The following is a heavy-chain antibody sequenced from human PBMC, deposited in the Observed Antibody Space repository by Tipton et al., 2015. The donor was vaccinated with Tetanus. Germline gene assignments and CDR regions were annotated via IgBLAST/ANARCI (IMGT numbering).Heavy chain of an antibody. D-gene: IGHD3-22*01. CDR3: ARLSSSANDAHAFDI. CDR1: GGSISSFNYY. V-gene: IGHV4-39*01. CDR2: IYYSGST. J-gene: IGHJ3*02. Sequence: GLVKPSETLSLTCTVSGGSISSFNYYWGWIRQPPGKGLEWIGSIYYSGSTYYNPSLRSRVTMSVDTSKIQFSLKVSSVTAADTAVYYCARLSSSANDAHAFDIWGQGTMVTVSS.